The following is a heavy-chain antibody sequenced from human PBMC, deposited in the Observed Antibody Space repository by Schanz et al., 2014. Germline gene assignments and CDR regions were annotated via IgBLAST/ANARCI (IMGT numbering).Heavy chain of an antibody. CDR1: GFTVSDNY. CDR3: VREDMVRGIRAFDI. Sequence: HLVESGGGLIQPGGSLRLSCAASGFTVSDNYMTWVRQAPGKGLEWVSVIYSGGSTYYADSVKGRFTISRDNAKNSLFLQMNSLTAEDTAVYYCVREDMVRGIRAFDIWGQGTMVTVSS. J-gene: IGHJ3*02. D-gene: IGHD3-10*01. CDR2: IYSGGST. V-gene: IGHV3-53*01.